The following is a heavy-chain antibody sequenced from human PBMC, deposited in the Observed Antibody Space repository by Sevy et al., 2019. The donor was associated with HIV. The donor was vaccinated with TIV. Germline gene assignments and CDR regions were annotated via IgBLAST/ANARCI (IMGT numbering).Heavy chain of an antibody. CDR2: ISFEGSET. Sequence: GGSLRLSCAASGLAFSSHAMHWVRQAPGKGLEWVAVISFEGSETFYAASVEGRFTISRDNSKNILSLQINSLRPEDTAVYYCARDGGYSIKWYPLYWGHGTLVTVSS. CDR1: GLAFSSHA. J-gene: IGHJ4*01. CDR3: ARDGGYSIKWYPLY. D-gene: IGHD1-26*01. V-gene: IGHV3-30-3*01.